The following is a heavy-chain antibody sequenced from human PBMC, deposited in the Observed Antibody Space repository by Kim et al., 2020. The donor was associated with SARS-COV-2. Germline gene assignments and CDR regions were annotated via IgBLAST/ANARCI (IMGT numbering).Heavy chain of an antibody. CDR3: ARATDDSGRIDY. V-gene: IGHV4-59*01. D-gene: IGHD3-10*01. J-gene: IGHJ4*02. Sequence: TYSPTFQDQVTISADTAKNKFSLELSDVTAADAAVYYCARATDDSGRIDYWGQGTLVTVSS.